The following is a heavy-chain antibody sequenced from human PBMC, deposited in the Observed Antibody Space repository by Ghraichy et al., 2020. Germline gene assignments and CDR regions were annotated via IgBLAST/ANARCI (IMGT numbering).Heavy chain of an antibody. Sequence: GESLNISCAASGFTFSSYRMNWVHQALGKGLEWVSFIDSSSSYIYYADSVKGRFTISRDNAKNSLSLQMNSLRADDTAVYYCARDPGYCSGGRCFPDAFDIWGQGTMVTVSS. CDR3: ARDPGYCSGGRCFPDAFDI. V-gene: IGHV3-21*01. D-gene: IGHD2-15*01. CDR1: GFTFSSYR. CDR2: IDSSSSYI. J-gene: IGHJ3*02.